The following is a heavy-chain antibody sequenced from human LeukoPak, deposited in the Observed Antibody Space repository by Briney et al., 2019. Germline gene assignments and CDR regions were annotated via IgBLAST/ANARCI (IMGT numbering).Heavy chain of an antibody. CDR2: ISGDGGKT. CDR3: AKDIHELGYPEY. D-gene: IGHD1-7*01. CDR1: GLIFDDFA. Sequence: GSLRLSCAASGLIFDDFAMHWVRQAPGKGLEWVSLISGDGGKTFYADSVKGRFTISRDNRKNSLYLQMNSLRTEDTALYYCAKDIHELGYPEYWGQGTLVTVSS. J-gene: IGHJ4*02. V-gene: IGHV3-43*02.